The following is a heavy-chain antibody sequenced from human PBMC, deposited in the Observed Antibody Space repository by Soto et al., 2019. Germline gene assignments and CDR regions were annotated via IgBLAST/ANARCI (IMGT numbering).Heavy chain of an antibody. CDR2: IKQDESEK. V-gene: IGHV3-7*04. CDR1: GFTFSSYW. J-gene: IGHJ4*02. Sequence: PGGSLRLSCAASGFTFSSYWMSWVRRAPGKGLEWVANIKQDESEKYYVDSVKGRFTISRDNAKNSLYLQMNSLKAEDTAVYYCARDHLGYCSGGTCNWAEYFDYWSQGTLVTVS. D-gene: IGHD2-15*01. CDR3: ARDHLGYCSGGTCNWAEYFDY.